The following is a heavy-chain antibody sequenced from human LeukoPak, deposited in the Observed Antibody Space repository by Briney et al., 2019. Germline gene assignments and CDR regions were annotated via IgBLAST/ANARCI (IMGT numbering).Heavy chain of an antibody. D-gene: IGHD6-13*01. Sequence: PSETLSLTCTVSGGSVSSGSYYWTWIRQPPGKGLEWIGYIYYSGSTNYNPSLKSRVTISVDTSQNQFSLKLTSVTAADTAVYYCAREDSSSWYRWFDPWGQGTLVTVSS. CDR3: AREDSSSWYRWFDP. V-gene: IGHV4-61*01. CDR1: GGSVSSGSYY. CDR2: IYYSGST. J-gene: IGHJ5*02.